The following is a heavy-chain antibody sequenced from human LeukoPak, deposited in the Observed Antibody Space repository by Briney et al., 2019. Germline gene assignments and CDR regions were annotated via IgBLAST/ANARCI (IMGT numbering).Heavy chain of an antibody. J-gene: IGHJ6*03. V-gene: IGHV4-34*01. CDR1: GGSFSGYY. Sequence: SETLSLTCAVYGGSFSGYYWSWIRQPPGKGLEWIGEINHSGSTNYNPSLKSRVTISVDTSKNQFSLKLSSVTAADTAVYYCARGNSNSYYYYYMDVWGKGTTATVSS. CDR2: INHSGST. CDR3: ARGNSNSYYYYYMDV. D-gene: IGHD4-11*01.